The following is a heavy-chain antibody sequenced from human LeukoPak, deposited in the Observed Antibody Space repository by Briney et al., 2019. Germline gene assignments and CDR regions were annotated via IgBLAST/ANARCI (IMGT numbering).Heavy chain of an antibody. CDR2: IYYSGST. V-gene: IGHV4-39*01. CDR1: GGSISSSSYY. Sequence: PSETLSLTCTVSGGSISSSSYYWGWIRQPPGKGLEWIGSIYYSGSTYYNPSLKSRVTISVDTSKNQFSLKLSSVTAADTAVYYCARQGSGSSPPYFDYWGHGTLVTVSS. CDR3: ARQGSGSSPPYFDY. J-gene: IGHJ4*01. D-gene: IGHD6-13*01.